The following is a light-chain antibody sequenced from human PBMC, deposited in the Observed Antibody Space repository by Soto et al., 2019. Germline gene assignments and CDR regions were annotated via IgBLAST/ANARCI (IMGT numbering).Light chain of an antibody. CDR3: YSYTTSSTYV. CDR2: DVS. Sequence: QSVLTQPASVSGSPGQSITISCTGTSSVVGGYNYVSWYQQHPAKVPKLMIYDVSNRPSGVSDRFPGSKSGNTASLTISGLQAEDEADYYCYSYTTSSTYVFGTGTKVTVL. J-gene: IGLJ1*01. V-gene: IGLV2-14*01. CDR1: SSVVGGYNY.